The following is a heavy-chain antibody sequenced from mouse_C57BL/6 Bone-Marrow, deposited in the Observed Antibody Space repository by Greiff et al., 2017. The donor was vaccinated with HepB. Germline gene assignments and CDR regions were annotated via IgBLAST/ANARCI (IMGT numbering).Heavy chain of an antibody. J-gene: IGHJ2*01. CDR2: LYPGDGDT. Sequence: VQLQQSGPELVKPGASVKISCKASGYAFSSSWMNWVKQRPGKGLEWIGRLYPGDGDTNYNGKFKGKATLTADKSSSTAYMQLSSLTSEDSAVYFCASIYYYGKDYWGQGTTLTVSS. V-gene: IGHV1-82*01. CDR3: ASIYYYGKDY. CDR1: GYAFSSSW. D-gene: IGHD1-1*01.